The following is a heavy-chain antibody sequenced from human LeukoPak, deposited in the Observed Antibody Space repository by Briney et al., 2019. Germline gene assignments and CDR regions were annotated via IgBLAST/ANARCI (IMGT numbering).Heavy chain of an antibody. J-gene: IGHJ4*02. CDR3: ARRMTTVTAYFDY. D-gene: IGHD4-11*01. CDR1: GFTFSSYW. CDR2: IKQDGSEK. V-gene: IGHV3-7*01. Sequence: PGGSLRLSCAASGFTFSSYWMSWVPEARGKGLEWVANIKQDGSEKYYVDSVKGRFTISRDNAKNSLYLQMNSLRAEDTAVYYCARRMTTVTAYFDYWGQGTLVTVSS.